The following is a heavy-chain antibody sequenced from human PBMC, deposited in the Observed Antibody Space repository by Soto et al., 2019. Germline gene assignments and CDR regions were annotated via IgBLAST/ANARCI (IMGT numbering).Heavy chain of an antibody. CDR3: VRDLDGSGSYYNAY. CDR2: IRPNNGNT. CDR1: GYTFSIYG. Sequence: ASVKVSCKASGYTFSIYGINWVRQAPGQGLEWMGWIRPNNGNTKYAQNLQGRVTMTTDTSTSTAYMELKSLRSDDTAVYYCVRDLDGSGSYYNAYWGPGTLVTVSS. D-gene: IGHD3-10*01. V-gene: IGHV1-18*01. J-gene: IGHJ4*01.